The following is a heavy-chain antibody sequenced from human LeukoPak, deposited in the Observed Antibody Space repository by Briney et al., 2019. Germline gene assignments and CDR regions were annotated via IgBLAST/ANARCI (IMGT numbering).Heavy chain of an antibody. CDR3: AKRPDCSTTNCFRFEY. V-gene: IGHV3-23*01. Sequence: GGSLRLSCAASGFTFSTYAMSWVRQAPGQGLEWVSSISGDGGSTYYAESVKGRFTISRDNSKNALYLQMNSLRAEDTAVYYCAKRPDCSTTNCFRFEYWGQGTLVTVSS. J-gene: IGHJ4*02. CDR2: ISGDGGST. D-gene: IGHD2-2*01. CDR1: GFTFSTYA.